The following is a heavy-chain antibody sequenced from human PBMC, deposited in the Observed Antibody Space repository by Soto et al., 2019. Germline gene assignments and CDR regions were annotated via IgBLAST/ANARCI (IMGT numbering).Heavy chain of an antibody. CDR3: ARGPRLRIAVAGTRWLDP. Sequence: PSETLSLTCAVYGGSFSGYYWSWIRQPPGKGLEWIGEINHSGSTNYNPSLKSRVTISVDTSKNQFSLKLSSVTAADTAVYYCARGPRLRIAVAGTRWLDPWGQGTLVTVSS. CDR1: GGSFSGYY. D-gene: IGHD6-19*01. CDR2: INHSGST. J-gene: IGHJ5*02. V-gene: IGHV4-34*01.